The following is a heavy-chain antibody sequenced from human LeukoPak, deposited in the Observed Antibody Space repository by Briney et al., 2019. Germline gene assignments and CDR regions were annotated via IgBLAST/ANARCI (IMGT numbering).Heavy chain of an antibody. CDR3: ARGWLRLGGVFDY. CDR2: ISSGGDSI. V-gene: IGHV3-48*03. D-gene: IGHD5-12*01. Sequence: SGGSLRLSCTTSGFNLSYYDMNWVRQAPGKGLEWVSYISSGGDSIYYADSVKGRFTFSRDNARNSLYLQMNSLGADDTAVYYCARGWLRLGGVFDYWGQGALVTVSS. CDR1: GFNLSYYD. J-gene: IGHJ4*02.